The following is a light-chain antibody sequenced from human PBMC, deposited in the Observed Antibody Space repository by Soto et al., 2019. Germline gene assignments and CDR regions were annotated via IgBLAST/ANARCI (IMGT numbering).Light chain of an antibody. CDR3: QRYNTYSRT. CDR2: DAS. J-gene: IGKJ1*01. Sequence: DIQMTRSPSTLSASVGDRVTITCRASQSISRYLAWYQQKPGKAPKLLIYDASTLEGGVPSRFSGSGSGTEFTLTISSLQPDDFATYYCQRYNTYSRTFGQGTKVEIK. V-gene: IGKV1-5*01. CDR1: QSISRY.